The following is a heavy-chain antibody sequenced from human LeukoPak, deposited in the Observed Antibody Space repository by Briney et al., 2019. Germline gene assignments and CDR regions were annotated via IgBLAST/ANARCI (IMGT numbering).Heavy chain of an antibody. J-gene: IGHJ4*02. CDR3: ARDRDSSGWFDY. CDR2: IYYSGGT. V-gene: IGHV4-31*03. CDR1: GGSISSGGYY. D-gene: IGHD6-19*01. Sequence: PSQTLSLTCTVSGGSISSGGYYWSWIRQHPGKGLEWIGFIYYSGGTYYNPSLKSRVTISVDTSKNQFSLKLSSVTAADTAVYYCARDRDSSGWFDYWGQGALVTVSS.